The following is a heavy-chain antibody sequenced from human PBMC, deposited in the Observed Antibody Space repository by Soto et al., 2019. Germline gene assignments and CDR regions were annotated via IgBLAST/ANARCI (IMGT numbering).Heavy chain of an antibody. J-gene: IGHJ6*02. CDR1: GFTFSSYA. Sequence: QVQLVESGGGVVQPGRSLRLSCAASGFTFSSYAMHWVRQAPGKGLEWVAVISFDGSNKYYADSVKRRFTISRDDSKNTLYLQMNSLRAEDTAVYYCARGGKGCISTSCYESYYYYGMDVWGQGTTVTVS. CDR2: ISFDGSNK. CDR3: ARGGKGCISTSCYESYYYYGMDV. V-gene: IGHV3-30-3*01. D-gene: IGHD2-2*01.